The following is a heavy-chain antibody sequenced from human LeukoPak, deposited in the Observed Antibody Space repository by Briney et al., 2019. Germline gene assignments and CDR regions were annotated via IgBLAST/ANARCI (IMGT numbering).Heavy chain of an antibody. V-gene: IGHV4-59*01. CDR3: ARASGYYDILTGYYNVDY. Sequence: SETLSLTCTVSGGSISSYYWSWIRQPPGKGLEWIGYIYYSGSTNYNPSLKSRVTISVDTSKNQFSLKLSSVTAADTAVYYCARASGYYDILTGYYNVDYWGQGTLVTVSS. CDR2: IYYSGST. CDR1: GGSISSYY. J-gene: IGHJ4*02. D-gene: IGHD3-9*01.